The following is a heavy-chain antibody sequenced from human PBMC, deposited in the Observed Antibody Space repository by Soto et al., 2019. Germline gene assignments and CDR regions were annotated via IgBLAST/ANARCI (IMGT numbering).Heavy chain of an antibody. D-gene: IGHD3-9*01. J-gene: IGHJ4*02. CDR2: IYSGGNT. CDR1: GFTISSNY. CDR3: ATLTKYDILTGYYPC. Sequence: EVQLVESGGGLVQPGGSLRLSCAASGFTISSNYMSWVRQAPGKGLEWVSVIYSGGNTYYADSVKGRFTISRDNSKNTLYHQMNSLRAEDTAVYYCATLTKYDILTGYYPCWGQGTLVTVSS. V-gene: IGHV3-66*01.